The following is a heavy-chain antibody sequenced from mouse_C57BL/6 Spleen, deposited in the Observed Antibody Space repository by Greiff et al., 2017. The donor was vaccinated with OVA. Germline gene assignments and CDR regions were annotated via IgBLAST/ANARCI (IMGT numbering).Heavy chain of an antibody. V-gene: IGHV1-15*01. CDR1: GYTFTDYE. Sequence: QVQLKESGAELVRPGASVTLSCKASGYTFTDYEMHWVKQTPVHGLEWIGAIDPETGGTAYNQKFKGQAILTADKSSSTAYMELRSLTSEDSAVYYCTRQAYYYGSRFADWGQGTLVTVSA. J-gene: IGHJ3*01. CDR2: IDPETGGT. D-gene: IGHD1-1*01. CDR3: TRQAYYYGSRFAD.